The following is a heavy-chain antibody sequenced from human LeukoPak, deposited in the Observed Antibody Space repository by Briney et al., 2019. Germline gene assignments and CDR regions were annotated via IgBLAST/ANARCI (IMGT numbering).Heavy chain of an antibody. V-gene: IGHV3-23*01. CDR3: ARDRSLNGGNSNGYFDS. CDR2: ISTGGDNT. Sequence: PGGSLRLSCAASGFTFSSYAMSWVRLTPGGGLEWVSVISTGGDNTYYTDSVKGRFTISRDNSKNTFYLQMNSLRAEDTAIYYCARDRSLNGGNSNGYFDSWGQGTLVTVSS. CDR1: GFTFSSYA. D-gene: IGHD4-23*01. J-gene: IGHJ4*02.